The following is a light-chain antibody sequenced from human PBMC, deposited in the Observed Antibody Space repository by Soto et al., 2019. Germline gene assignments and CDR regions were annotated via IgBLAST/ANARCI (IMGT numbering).Light chain of an antibody. Sequence: EIVLTQSPATLSVSPGERATLSCRASQSVGSGFLAWYQQTRGQAPRLLIYGASTRATGIPDRFSGSGSGTDFTLTISRLEPEDFAVYYCQQYGSSPLTFGGGTEV. J-gene: IGKJ4*01. CDR3: QQYGSSPLT. V-gene: IGKV3-20*01. CDR2: GAS. CDR1: QSVGSGF.